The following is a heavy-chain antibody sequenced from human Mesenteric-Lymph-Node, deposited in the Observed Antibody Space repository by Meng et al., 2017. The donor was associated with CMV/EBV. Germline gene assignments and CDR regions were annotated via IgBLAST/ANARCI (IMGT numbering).Heavy chain of an antibody. J-gene: IGHJ6*02. V-gene: IGHV3-30-3*01. D-gene: IGHD6-6*01. CDR1: GFTFSSYE. Sequence: GESLKISCAASGFTFSSYEMNWVRQAPDKGLEWVALLSYDGSNTYYADSVKGRFTISRDNSRNTLYLQMNSLSGEDTAVYYCARDQDSGSSQFYSHFYGMDVWGQGTTVTVSS. CDR2: LSYDGSNT. CDR3: ARDQDSGSSQFYSHFYGMDV.